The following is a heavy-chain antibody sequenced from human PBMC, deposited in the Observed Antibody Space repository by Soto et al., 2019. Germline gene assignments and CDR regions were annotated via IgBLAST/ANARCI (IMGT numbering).Heavy chain of an antibody. CDR1: GHTLSELS. Sequence: QVQLVQSGAEVKKPGASVKVSCKVSGHTLSELSMHWVRQAPGKGLEWMGGFDPEDGETISAQKFQGRITMTEDTSTESIYTELASLRSEDTAVYYCAAGGTRWLHSPFDYWGQGTLVTISS. CDR2: FDPEDGET. V-gene: IGHV1-24*01. CDR3: AAGGTRWLHSPFDY. D-gene: IGHD1-1*01. J-gene: IGHJ4*02.